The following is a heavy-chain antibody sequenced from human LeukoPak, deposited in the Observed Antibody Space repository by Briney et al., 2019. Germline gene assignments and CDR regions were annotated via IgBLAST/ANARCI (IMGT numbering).Heavy chain of an antibody. D-gene: IGHD1-20*01. V-gene: IGHV3-48*01. J-gene: IGHJ4*02. CDR1: GFTFSSYN. CDR2: ISNSRTTI. Sequence: GGSLRLSCAASGFTFSSYNMNWVRQAPGKGLEWISYISNSRTTIYYADSVKGRFTISRDNAKSSLYLQMNSLRAEDTAVYYCARPGEGDNWNPWVVWGQGTLVTVSS. CDR3: ARPGEGDNWNPWVV.